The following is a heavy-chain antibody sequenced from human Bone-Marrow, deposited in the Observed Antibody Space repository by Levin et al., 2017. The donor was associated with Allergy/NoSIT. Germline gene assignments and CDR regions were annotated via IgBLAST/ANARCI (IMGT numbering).Heavy chain of an antibody. CDR2: IGPAGET. J-gene: IGHJ4*02. V-gene: IGHV3-13*01. Sequence: GGSLRLSCVASGFTFSRYDMHWVRHVMGKGLEWVSGIGPAGETYYADSLRGRVTISRENAKKSLYLQMNTLRDGETAVYYCTRRSYGDNEGYFDYWGQGTLVTVSS. D-gene: IGHD4/OR15-4a*01. CDR3: TRRSYGDNEGYFDY. CDR1: GFTFSRYD.